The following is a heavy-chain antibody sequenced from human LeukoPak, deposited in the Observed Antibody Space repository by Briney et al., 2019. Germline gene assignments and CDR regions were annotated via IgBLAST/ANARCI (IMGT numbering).Heavy chain of an antibody. CDR2: ISGSDGST. Sequence: GGSLRLSCAASGFTFSSYAMSWVRQAPGKGLEWISTISGSDGSTYFADSVKGRFTFSRDNSKNTLYLQMNSLRAEDTAVYYCAESWGYCLDYWGQGTLVTVSS. V-gene: IGHV3-23*01. J-gene: IGHJ4*02. D-gene: IGHD2-15*01. CDR1: GFTFSSYA. CDR3: AESWGYCLDY.